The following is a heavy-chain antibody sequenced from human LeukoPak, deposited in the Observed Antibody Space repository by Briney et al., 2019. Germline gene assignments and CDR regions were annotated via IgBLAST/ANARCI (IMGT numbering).Heavy chain of an antibody. D-gene: IGHD3-3*01. CDR1: GFTFSSYA. Sequence: TGGSLRLSCAASGFTFSSYAMSWVRQAPGKGLEWVSAISGRGGSTYYADSVKGRFTISRDNSKNTLYLQMNSLRAEDTAVYYCAKYTYYDPRKEGAFDYWGQGTLVTVSS. V-gene: IGHV3-23*01. CDR2: ISGRGGST. CDR3: AKYTYYDPRKEGAFDY. J-gene: IGHJ4*02.